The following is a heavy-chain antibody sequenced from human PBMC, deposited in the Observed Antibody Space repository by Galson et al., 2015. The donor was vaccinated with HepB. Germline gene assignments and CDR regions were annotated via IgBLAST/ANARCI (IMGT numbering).Heavy chain of an antibody. V-gene: IGHV3-30*18. CDR3: AKDQYSSSSPLDY. D-gene: IGHD6-6*01. J-gene: IGHJ4*02. CDR2: ISYDGSNK. Sequence: SLRLSCAASGFTFSIYGMHWVRQAPGKGLEWVAVISYDGSNKYYADSVKGRFTISRDNSKNTLYLQMNSLRAEDTAVYYCAKDQYSSSSPLDYWGQGTLVTVSS. CDR1: GFTFSIYG.